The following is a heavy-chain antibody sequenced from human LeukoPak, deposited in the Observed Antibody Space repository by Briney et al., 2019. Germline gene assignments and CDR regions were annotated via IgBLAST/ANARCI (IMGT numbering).Heavy chain of an antibody. D-gene: IGHD3-22*01. J-gene: IGHJ4*02. CDR2: IIPILGIA. CDR1: GGTFISYT. Sequence: SVKVSCKASGGTFISYTISWVRQAPGQGLEWMGRIIPILGIANYAQKFQGRVTITADKSTSTAYMELSSLRSEDTAVYYCAIRAKIVVVIIDYWGQGTLVTVSS. V-gene: IGHV1-69*02. CDR3: AIRAKIVVVIIDY.